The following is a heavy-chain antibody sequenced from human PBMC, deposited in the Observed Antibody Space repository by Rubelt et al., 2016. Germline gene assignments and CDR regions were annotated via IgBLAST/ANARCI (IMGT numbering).Heavy chain of an antibody. CDR3: ARDGGQGYCSSGLCDTYAMDV. CDR2: IYSGDNT. V-gene: IGHV3-53*01. CDR1: GFTFSDYY. J-gene: IGHJ6*02. Sequence: RLSCAASGFTFSDYYMSWVRQAPGKGLEWVSVIYSGDNTYHADSVKGRFTISRDTPKNTLYLQMNSLRAEDTAVYYCARDGGQGYCSSGLCDTYAMDVWGQGTTVTVSS. D-gene: IGHD2-8*01.